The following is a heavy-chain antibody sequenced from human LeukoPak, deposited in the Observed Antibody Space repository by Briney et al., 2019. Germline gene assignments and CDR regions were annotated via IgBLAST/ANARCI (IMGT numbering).Heavy chain of an antibody. CDR2: IYYSGST. CDR3: ARAGGFGWNYYYYYMDV. J-gene: IGHJ6*03. CDR1: GGSISSSSYY. D-gene: IGHD6-19*01. V-gene: IGHV4-39*01. Sequence: SETLSLTCTVSGGSISSSSYYWGWIRQPQGKGLEWIGSIYYSGSTYYNPSLKSRVTISVDTSKNQFSLKLSSVTAADTAVYYCARAGGFGWNYYYYYMDVWGKGTTVTVSS.